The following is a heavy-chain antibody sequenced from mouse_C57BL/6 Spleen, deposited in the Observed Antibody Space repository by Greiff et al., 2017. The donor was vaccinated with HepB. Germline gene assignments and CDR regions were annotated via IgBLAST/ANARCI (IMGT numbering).Heavy chain of an antibody. CDR3: ARQGLRHAFFDV. D-gene: IGHD1-2*01. V-gene: IGHV5-9*01. CDR1: GFTFSSYT. J-gene: IGHJ1*03. CDR2: ISGGGGNT. Sequence: EVQLVESGGGLVKPGGSLKLSCAASGFTFSSYTMSWVRQTPEKRLEWVATISGGGGNTYYPDSVKGRFTISRDNAKNTLYLQMSSLRSEDTALYYWARQGLRHAFFDVWGTGTTVTVSS.